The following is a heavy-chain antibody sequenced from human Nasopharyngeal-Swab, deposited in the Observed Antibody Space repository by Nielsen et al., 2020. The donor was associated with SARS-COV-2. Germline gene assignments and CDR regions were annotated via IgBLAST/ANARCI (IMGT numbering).Heavy chain of an antibody. D-gene: IGHD4-23*01. CDR1: GGTFSSYA. CDR3: AKEAYGGNSGESAFDI. V-gene: IGHV1-69*06. J-gene: IGHJ3*02. Sequence: SVKVSCKASGGTFSSYAISWVRQAPGQGLGWMGGIIPIFGTANYAQKFQGRVTITADKSTSTAYMELSSLRSEDTAVYYCAKEAYGGNSGESAFDIWGQGTMVTVSS. CDR2: IIPIFGTA.